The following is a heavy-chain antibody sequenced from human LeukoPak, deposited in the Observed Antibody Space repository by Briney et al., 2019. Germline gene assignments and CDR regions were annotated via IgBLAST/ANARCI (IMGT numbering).Heavy chain of an antibody. V-gene: IGHV1-69*05. CDR2: IIPIFGTA. Sequence: ASVKVSCKASGGTFSSYAISWVRQAPGQGLEWMGGIIPIFGTANYAQKFQGRITITTDESTSTAYMELSSLRSEDTAVYYCARGVTMVRGVKHYYYYYMDVWGKGTTVTVSS. CDR1: GGTFSSYA. CDR3: ARGVTMVRGVKHYYYYYMDV. J-gene: IGHJ6*03. D-gene: IGHD3-10*01.